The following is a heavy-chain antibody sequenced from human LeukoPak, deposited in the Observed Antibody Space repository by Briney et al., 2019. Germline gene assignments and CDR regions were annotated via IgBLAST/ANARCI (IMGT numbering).Heavy chain of an antibody. CDR2: INHSGST. J-gene: IGHJ4*02. Sequence: PSETLSLTCAVYGGSFSGYYWSWIRQPPGKGLEWIGEINHSGSTNYSPSLKSRVTISVDTSKNQFSLKLSSVTAADTAVYYCARGGYGDPFDYWGQGTLVTVSS. V-gene: IGHV4-34*01. CDR3: ARGGYGDPFDY. CDR1: GGSFSGYY. D-gene: IGHD4-17*01.